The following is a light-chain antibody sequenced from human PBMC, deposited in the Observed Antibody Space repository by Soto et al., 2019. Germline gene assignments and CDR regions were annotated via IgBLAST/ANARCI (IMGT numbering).Light chain of an antibody. Sequence: QAVVTQEPSLTVAPGGKVTLTCGSSTGAVTSGHYPYWFKQKPGQAPRRRINDTRKKQTDTAARFSGSLLGGKAALTLSGAQPEDEAESYRLLSYSGARRVFATGTKVTVL. CDR1: TGAVTSGHY. J-gene: IGLJ1*01. CDR3: LLSYSGARRV. V-gene: IGLV7-46*01. CDR2: DTR.